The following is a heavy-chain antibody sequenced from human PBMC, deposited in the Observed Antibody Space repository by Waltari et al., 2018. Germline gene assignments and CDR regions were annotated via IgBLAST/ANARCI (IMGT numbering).Heavy chain of an antibody. D-gene: IGHD2-2*01. CDR3: ARGDYCSSTSCSNSHYYYMDV. CDR2: ISINGGST. J-gene: IGHJ6*03. Sequence: EVQLVESGGGLVQPGGSLRLSGAASGFAVSNYAMPWVRQAPGKGLEYVSAISINGGSTYYANSVKGRFTISRDNSKNTLYLQMGSLRAEDMAVYYCARGDYCSSTSCSNSHYYYMDVWGEGTTVTISS. V-gene: IGHV3-64*01. CDR1: GFAVSNYA.